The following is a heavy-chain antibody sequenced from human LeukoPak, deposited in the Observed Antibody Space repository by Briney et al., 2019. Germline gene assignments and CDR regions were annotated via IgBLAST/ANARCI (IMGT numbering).Heavy chain of an antibody. D-gene: IGHD1-1*01. CDR2: IYYSGST. Sequence: SSETLSLTCSVSGGSISSSSYYWGWIRQPPGKGLEWIGSIYYSGSTYYNPSLKSRVTISVDTSKNQFSLKPSSVTAADTAVYYCARQSKATGTTFDYWGQGTLVTVSS. CDR1: GGSISSSSYY. J-gene: IGHJ4*02. CDR3: ARQSKATGTTFDY. V-gene: IGHV4-39*01.